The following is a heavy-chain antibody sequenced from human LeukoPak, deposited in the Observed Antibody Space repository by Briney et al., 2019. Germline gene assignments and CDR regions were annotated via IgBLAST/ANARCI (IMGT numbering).Heavy chain of an antibody. Sequence: PGGSLRLSCAASGFTFSSYWMSWVRQAPGKGLEWVANIKQDGSEKYYVDSVKGRFTISRDNAKNSLYLQMNSLRAEDTAVYYCARETGKPQLSHDAFDIWGQGTMVTVSS. CDR1: GFTFSSYW. V-gene: IGHV3-7*03. CDR3: ARETGKPQLSHDAFDI. CDR2: IKQDGSEK. D-gene: IGHD2-2*01. J-gene: IGHJ3*02.